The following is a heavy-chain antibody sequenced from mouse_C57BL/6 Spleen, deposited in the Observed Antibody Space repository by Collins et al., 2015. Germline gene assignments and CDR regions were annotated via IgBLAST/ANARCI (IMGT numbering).Heavy chain of an antibody. Sequence: QVQLQQPGAELVKPGASVKMSCKASGYTFTSYWITWVKQRPGQGLEWIGDIYPGSGSTNYNEKFKSKATLTVGTSSSTAYMQLSSLTSEDSAVYYCARYYYGRMDYWGQGTSVTVSS. V-gene: IGHV1-55*01. CDR1: GYTFTSYW. CDR3: ARYYYGRMDY. J-gene: IGHJ4*01. D-gene: IGHD1-1*01. CDR2: IYPGSGST.